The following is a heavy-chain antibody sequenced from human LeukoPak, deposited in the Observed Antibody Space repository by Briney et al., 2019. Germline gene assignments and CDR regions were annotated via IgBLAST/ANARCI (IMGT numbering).Heavy chain of an antibody. Sequence: SETLSLTCSVSGGSVSNYYWSWIRRPPGKGLEWIGYAYYTGSTNYNPSLKSRVTMFEDKSKNQFSLRLYSVTVADTAVYYCARDGVPLTNLVARPFHPWGQGTLVIVSS. CDR1: GGSVSNYY. CDR2: AYYTGST. J-gene: IGHJ1*01. CDR3: ARDGVPLTNLVARPFHP. V-gene: IGHV4-4*08. D-gene: IGHD1-14*01.